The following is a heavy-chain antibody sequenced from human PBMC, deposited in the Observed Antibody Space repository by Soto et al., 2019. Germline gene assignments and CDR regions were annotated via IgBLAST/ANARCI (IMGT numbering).Heavy chain of an antibody. Sequence: EVQLVESGGGSVQPGGPLRLSCVASGITFTNYWMHWVRQAPGKGLVWVARVDSDGRGTSYADSVKGRFTISSDNTKNTLSLHMTRLRVENTAMYYCGTVFEHWGQGSPVTVSS. CDR1: GITFTNYW. CDR3: GTVFEH. V-gene: IGHV3-74*01. CDR2: VDSDGRGT. J-gene: IGHJ4*02.